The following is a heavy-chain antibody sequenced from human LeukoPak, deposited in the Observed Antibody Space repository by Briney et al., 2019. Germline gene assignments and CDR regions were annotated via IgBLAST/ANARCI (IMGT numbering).Heavy chain of an antibody. J-gene: IGHJ4*02. CDR2: IKSKTDGGTT. Sequence: GGSLRLSCEASGFTFSNARMSWVRQAPGKGLEWVGRIKSKTDGGTTDYAAPVKGRFTISRDDSKNTLYLQMNSLKTEDTAVYYCTTAEWLRFLGIDYWGQGTLVTVSS. V-gene: IGHV3-15*01. CDR3: TTAEWLRFLGIDY. D-gene: IGHD5-12*01. CDR1: GFTFSNAR.